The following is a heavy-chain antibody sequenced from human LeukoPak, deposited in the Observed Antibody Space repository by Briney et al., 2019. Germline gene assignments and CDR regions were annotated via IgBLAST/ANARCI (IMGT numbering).Heavy chain of an antibody. D-gene: IGHD2-15*01. CDR1: RDSISSRSYY. V-gene: IGHV4-39*07. Sequence: SETLSLTCTASRDSISSRSYYWGWIRQPPGKGLEWIGTTPYTGSIYYNPALKSRVTISVDTSKNQFSLKLSSVTAADTAVYYCARGPRGGYCSGGSCYPRYYYYGMDVWGQGTTVTVSS. CDR2: TPYTGSI. J-gene: IGHJ6*02. CDR3: ARGPRGGYCSGGSCYPRYYYYGMDV.